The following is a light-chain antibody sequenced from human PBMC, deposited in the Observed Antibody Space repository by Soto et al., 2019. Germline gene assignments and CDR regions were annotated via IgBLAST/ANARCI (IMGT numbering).Light chain of an antibody. Sequence: EIVLTQSPGILSFIPTHXGNISCRASQSVSNDFLAWYQQKPGQSPRLLIYGTSTRATGIPARFSGSGSGTEFSLTISNLQSEDFAVYYCQQYNRWPLTFGQGTKVDIK. V-gene: IGKV3-15*01. CDR1: QSVSNDF. CDR3: QQYNRWPLT. CDR2: GTS. J-gene: IGKJ1*01.